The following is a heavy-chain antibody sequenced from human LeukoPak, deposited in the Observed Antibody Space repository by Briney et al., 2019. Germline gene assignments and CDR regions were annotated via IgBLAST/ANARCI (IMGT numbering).Heavy chain of an antibody. CDR3: AKDRYSMIVVVASD. CDR2: ISGSGGST. D-gene: IGHD3-22*01. Sequence: GGSLRLSFAASGFTFNIYAMSWVRPAPGRGREWGSAISGSGGSTYYADSVKGRFTISRDNSKNTLYLQMNSLRAEDTAVYYCAKDRYSMIVVVASDWGQGTLVTVSS. J-gene: IGHJ4*02. CDR1: GFTFNIYA. V-gene: IGHV3-23*01.